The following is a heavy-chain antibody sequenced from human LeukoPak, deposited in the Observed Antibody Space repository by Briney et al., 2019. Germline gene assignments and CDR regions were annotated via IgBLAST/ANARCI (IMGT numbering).Heavy chain of an antibody. CDR2: INAGNGNT. CDR1: GYTFTSYA. Sequence: ASVKVSCKASGYTFTSYAMHWVRQAPGQRLEWMGWINAGNGNTKYSQEFQGRVTITRDTSASTAYMELSSLRSEDMAVYYCARDGVYRSSAPDYWGQGTLVTVSS. CDR3: ARDGVYRSSAPDY. D-gene: IGHD2-8*01. V-gene: IGHV1-3*03. J-gene: IGHJ4*02.